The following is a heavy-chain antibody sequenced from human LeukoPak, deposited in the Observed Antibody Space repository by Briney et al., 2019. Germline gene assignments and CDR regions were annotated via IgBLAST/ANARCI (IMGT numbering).Heavy chain of an antibody. D-gene: IGHD4-17*01. CDR2: ISGSGDTT. CDR3: AKELTTERTPGVDS. J-gene: IGHJ4*02. Sequence: GSLRLSCTASGFTFSSYSMSWVRQGPGTGLEWVSAISGSGDTTFYADSVKGRFTISRDNSKKTLYLQVNSLRAEDTAVYFCAKELTTERTPGVDSWGQGTLVTVSS. V-gene: IGHV3-23*01. CDR1: GFTFSSYS.